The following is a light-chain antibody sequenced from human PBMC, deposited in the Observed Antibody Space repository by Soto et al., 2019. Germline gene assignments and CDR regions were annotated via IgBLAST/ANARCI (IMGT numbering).Light chain of an antibody. Sequence: EIVMTQSPATLSVSAGERATLSCRASQSVSSNLAWFQQKPGQAPRLLIYGASTRDTGIPARFSGSGSGTEFTLTISSLQSEDFAVYHCQQYGSSGTFGQGTKVDI. CDR2: GAS. V-gene: IGKV3-15*01. CDR3: QQYGSSGT. CDR1: QSVSSN. J-gene: IGKJ1*01.